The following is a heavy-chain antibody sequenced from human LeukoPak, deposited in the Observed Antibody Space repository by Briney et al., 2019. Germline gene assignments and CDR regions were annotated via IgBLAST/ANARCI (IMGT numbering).Heavy chain of an antibody. D-gene: IGHD3-10*01. J-gene: IGHJ6*02. CDR2: FIGSGGIT. Sequence: PGGFLRLSCAASGFTFSSYATSWGRQAPGKGLEWVSSFIGSGGITYYARSAKGRSTISRDNSKTTLYLQMNSLRAEDTAVYYCPNNIRGYYYGSGSYYNTRPDYYGMDAWGQGTTVTVSS. V-gene: IGHV3-23*01. CDR3: PNNIRGYYYGSGSYYNTRPDYYGMDA. CDR1: GFTFSSYA.